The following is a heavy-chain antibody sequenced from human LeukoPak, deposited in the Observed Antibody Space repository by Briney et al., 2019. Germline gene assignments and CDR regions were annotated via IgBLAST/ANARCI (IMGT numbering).Heavy chain of an antibody. CDR1: GFTFSSYS. CDR3: ARDLHSYGY. D-gene: IGHD5-18*01. Sequence: GGSLSLSCAASGFTFSSYSMNWVRQAPGKWLEWVSYISSSSSSTIYYADYVKGRFTISRDNAKNSLYLQMNSLRAEDTAVYYCARDLHSYGYWGQGTLVTVSS. J-gene: IGHJ4*02. V-gene: IGHV3-48*01. CDR2: ISSSSSSTI.